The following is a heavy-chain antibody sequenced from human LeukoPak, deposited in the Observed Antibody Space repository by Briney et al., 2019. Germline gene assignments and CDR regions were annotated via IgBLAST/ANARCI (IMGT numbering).Heavy chain of an antibody. CDR3: AKDHRPGLKSSPTGFDY. CDR1: GFTFSNYA. D-gene: IGHD1-14*01. Sequence: QAGGSLRLSCAASGFTFSNYAMSWVPQAPGKGLEWVSPISGNGGSPYYADSVKGRFTISRDNSKNTLYLQMNSLRAEDTAVYYCAKDHRPGLKSSPTGFDYWGQGALVTVSS. J-gene: IGHJ4*02. CDR2: ISGNGGSP. V-gene: IGHV3-23*01.